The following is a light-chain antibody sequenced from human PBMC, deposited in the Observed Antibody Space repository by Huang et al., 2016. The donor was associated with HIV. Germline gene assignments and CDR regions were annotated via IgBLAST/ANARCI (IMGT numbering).Light chain of an antibody. CDR3: QQYNTSPRT. J-gene: IGKJ1*01. V-gene: IGKV3-15*01. CDR1: QSVFKN. CDR2: GSS. Sequence: ENLMTQSPSTLSVSPGEGATHSCRARQSVFKNLAWYQHKPGQAPKLLIYGSSTRAAGIPARFSGSGSGTDFTLTISSLQSEDFAIYYCQQYNTSPRTFGQGTKVEV.